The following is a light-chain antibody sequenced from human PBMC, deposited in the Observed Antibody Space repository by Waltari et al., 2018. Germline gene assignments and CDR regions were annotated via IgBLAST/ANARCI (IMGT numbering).Light chain of an antibody. CDR2: EDT. CDR1: SSNIGNNY. J-gene: IGLJ7*01. CDR3: GTWDSSLSGAV. Sequence: QSVLTQPPSVSAAPGQRVTISCSGGSSNIGNNYVSWYQQFPGTAPKLLIYEDTERPSGIPGRFSGSKSGTSATLDITGLQVGDEADYYCGTWDSSLSGAVFGGGTHLTVL. V-gene: IGLV1-51*02.